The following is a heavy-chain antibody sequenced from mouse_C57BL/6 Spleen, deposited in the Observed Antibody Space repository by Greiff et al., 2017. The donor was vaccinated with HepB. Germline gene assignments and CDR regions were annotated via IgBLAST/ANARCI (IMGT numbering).Heavy chain of an antibody. J-gene: IGHJ4*01. CDR3: ARKVFYYAMDY. CDR1: GYTFTSYW. Sequence: QVQLQQPGAELVRPGSSVKLSCKASGYTFTSYWMDWVKQRPGQGLEWIGNIYPSDSETHYNQKFKDKATLTVDKSSSTAYMQLSSLTSEDSAVYYCARKVFYYAMDYWGQGTSVTVSS. V-gene: IGHV1-61*01. CDR2: IYPSDSET.